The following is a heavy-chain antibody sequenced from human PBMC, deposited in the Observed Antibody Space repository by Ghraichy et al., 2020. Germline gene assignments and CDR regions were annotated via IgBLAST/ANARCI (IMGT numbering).Heavy chain of an antibody. CDR2: IYPDDSDV. V-gene: IGHV5-51*01. D-gene: IGHD5-24*01. Sequence: GESLNISCKGFGYTFTTYWIAWVRQMPGKGLEWMGIIYPDDSDVRYSQSFQGQVTISADKSISTAYLQWSSLKASDTAMYYCARRDNYNWFDPWGQGTLVTVSS. CDR1: GYTFTTYW. CDR3: ARRDNYNWFDP. J-gene: IGHJ5*02.